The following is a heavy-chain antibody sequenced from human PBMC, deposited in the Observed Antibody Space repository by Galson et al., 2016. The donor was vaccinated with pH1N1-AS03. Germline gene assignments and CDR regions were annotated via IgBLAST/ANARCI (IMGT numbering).Heavy chain of an antibody. D-gene: IGHD3-10*01. V-gene: IGHV4-39*07. CDR3: ARHRGFDKNDAFDM. J-gene: IGHJ3*02. CDR1: GASISSFSYY. CDR2: IYYTART. Sequence: ATLSLTCSVSGASISSFSYYWGWIRQPPGQGLEWIGSIYYTARTYYNPSLKSRVTMSVDTSNNQFSLRVSSVTAADTAVYYCARHRGFDKNDAFDMWGQGTMVIVSS.